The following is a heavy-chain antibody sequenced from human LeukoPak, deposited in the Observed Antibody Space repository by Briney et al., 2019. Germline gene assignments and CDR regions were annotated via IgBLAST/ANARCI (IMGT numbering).Heavy chain of an antibody. V-gene: IGHV1-2*02. CDR2: INPNSGGT. Sequence: ASVKVSCKASGYTFTGYYMHWVRQAPGQGLEWMGWINPNSGGTNYAQKFQGRVTMTRDTSISTAYMELSSLRSEDTAVYYCATDLTGTTTGHYWGQGTLVIVSS. D-gene: IGHD1-20*01. CDR3: ATDLTGTTTGHY. J-gene: IGHJ4*02. CDR1: GYTFTGYY.